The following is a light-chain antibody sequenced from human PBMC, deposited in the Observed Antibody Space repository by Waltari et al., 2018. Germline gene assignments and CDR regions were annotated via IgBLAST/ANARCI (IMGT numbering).Light chain of an antibody. CDR1: QCISTS. CDR3: QQSYTTAYT. CDR2: VAS. J-gene: IGKJ2*01. Sequence: IQMPRSPSSLSASVGNRIPLPCRASQCISTSLNGDQLIPGKAPKLLLYVASTLQSGVPSRFSGSGSGTDFSLTISSLQPEDFATYYCQQSYTTAYTFGQGTKLEIK. V-gene: IGKV1-39*01.